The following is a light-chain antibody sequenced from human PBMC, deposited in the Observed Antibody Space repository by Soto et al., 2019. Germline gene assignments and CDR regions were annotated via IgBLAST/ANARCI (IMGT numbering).Light chain of an antibody. CDR2: GAS. J-gene: IGKJ1*01. CDR1: PSVGIN. CDR3: QQYNNWPTWT. Sequence: EKVMTQSPATLPVSTLAGLPLSCSARPSVGINLARYQQKPGQAPRPLIYGASTRATGIPARFSGSGSETEFTLTISSLQAEDSAVYFCQQYNNWPTWTFGQGTKVDIK. V-gene: IGKV3-15*01.